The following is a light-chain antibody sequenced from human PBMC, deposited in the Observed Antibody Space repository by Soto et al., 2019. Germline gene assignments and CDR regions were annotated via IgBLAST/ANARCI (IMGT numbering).Light chain of an antibody. J-gene: IGLJ1*01. V-gene: IGLV1-40*01. CDR2: GNS. Sequence: TDQTPPPSVSGAPSQRVAIFCTVISCNIGEGYDVHWYQQLPGTANKLLINGNSNLPSGVPNRFSGPKSGTSASLASTGLQAQDDADYSCQSYDSRLSRYVLGTGTKDTV. CDR1: SCNIGEGYD. CDR3: QSYDSRLSRYV.